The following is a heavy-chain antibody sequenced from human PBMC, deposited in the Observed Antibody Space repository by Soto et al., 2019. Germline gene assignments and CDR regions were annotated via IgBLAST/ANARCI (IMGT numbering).Heavy chain of an antibody. CDR3: ARGTQLVPPDWYFDL. J-gene: IGHJ2*01. CDR1: GGTFNSYT. CDR2: IIPLLRRT. D-gene: IGHD2-2*01. V-gene: IGHV1-69*04. Sequence: QVQLVQSGAEVKKPGSSVKVSCKPSGGTFNSYTFNWVRQAPGQGLEWMGRIIPLLRRTNYAQKFQGRVTITADKSTATAYMELSSLTSEDTAVYYCARGTQLVPPDWYFDLWGRGTLVTVSS.